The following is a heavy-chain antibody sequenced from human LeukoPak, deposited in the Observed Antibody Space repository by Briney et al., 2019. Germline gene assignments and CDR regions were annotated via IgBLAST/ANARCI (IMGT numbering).Heavy chain of an antibody. CDR2: ISGSGGST. Sequence: GGSLRLSCAASGFTFSSYAMNWVRQAPGEGPEWVSTISGSGGSTYYADSVKGRFTISRDNSKNTLYLQMNSLRAEDTAVYYCAIDTPFDYWGQGTLVIVFS. CDR1: GFTFSSYA. V-gene: IGHV3-23*01. CDR3: AIDTPFDY. J-gene: IGHJ4*02.